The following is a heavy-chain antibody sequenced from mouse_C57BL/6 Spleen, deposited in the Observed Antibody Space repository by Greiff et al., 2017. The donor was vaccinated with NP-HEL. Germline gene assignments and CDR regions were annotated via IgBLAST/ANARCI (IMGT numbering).Heavy chain of an antibody. CDR2: ISSGGSYT. V-gene: IGHV5-6*01. J-gene: IGHJ1*03. CDR1: GFTFSSYG. Sequence: EVHLVESGGDLVKPGGSLKLSCAASGFTFSSYGMSWVRQTPDKRLEWVATISSGGSYTYYPDSVKGRFTISRDNAKNTLYLQMSSLKSEDTAMYYCARPGSSYEYFDVWGTGTTVTVSS. CDR3: ARPGSSYEYFDV. D-gene: IGHD1-1*01.